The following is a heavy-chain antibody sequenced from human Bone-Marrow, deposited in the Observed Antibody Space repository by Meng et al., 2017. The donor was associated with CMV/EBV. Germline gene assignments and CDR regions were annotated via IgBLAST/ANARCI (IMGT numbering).Heavy chain of an antibody. V-gene: IGHV1-69*10. Sequence: SVKVSCKASGGTFSSYAISWVRQAPGQGLEWMGGIIPILGIANYARKFQGRVTITADKSTSTAYMELSRLRSDDTAVYYCARGEFSSWYGGRLVAYWGQGKLVHFAS. D-gene: IGHD6-13*01. J-gene: IGHJ4*02. CDR3: ARGEFSSWYGGRLVAY. CDR1: GGTFSSYA. CDR2: IIPILGIA.